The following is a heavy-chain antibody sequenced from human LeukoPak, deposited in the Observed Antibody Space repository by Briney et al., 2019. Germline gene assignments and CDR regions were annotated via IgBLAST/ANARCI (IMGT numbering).Heavy chain of an antibody. CDR3: ARGYDSSGPSFDY. Sequence: GGSLRLSCAASGFTVSSNYMSWVRQAPGKGLEWVSVIYSDGYTYSADSVKGRFAISRDNSENTLYLQMNSLRAEDTAVYYCARGYDSSGPSFDYWGQGTLVTVSS. V-gene: IGHV3-53*01. J-gene: IGHJ4*02. CDR2: IYSDGYT. D-gene: IGHD3-22*01. CDR1: GFTVSSNY.